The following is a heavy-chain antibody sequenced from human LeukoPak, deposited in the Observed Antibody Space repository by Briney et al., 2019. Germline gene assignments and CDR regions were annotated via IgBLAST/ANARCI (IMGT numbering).Heavy chain of an antibody. CDR2: KNPNSGNT. CDR1: GYTFTSYD. D-gene: IGHD6-13*01. CDR3: ARGRVRIAAAGARRNWFDP. Sequence: ASVKVSCKASGYTFTSYDINWVRQATGQGLEWMGWKNPNSGNTGYAQKFQGRVTMTRNTSISTAYMELSSLRSEDTAVYYCARGRVRIAAAGARRNWFDPWGQGTLVTVSS. J-gene: IGHJ5*02. V-gene: IGHV1-8*01.